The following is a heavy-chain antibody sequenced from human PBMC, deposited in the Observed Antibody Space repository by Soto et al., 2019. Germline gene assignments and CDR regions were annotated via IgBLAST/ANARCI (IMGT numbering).Heavy chain of an antibody. CDR1: GGSISSYY. Sequence: SETLSLTCTVSGGSISSYYWSWIRQPPGKGLEWIGYIYYSGSTNYNPSLKSRVTISVDTSKNQFSLKPSSVTAADTAVYYCARAPRGDYGYPSYFDYWGQGTLVTVSS. CDR3: ARAPRGDYGYPSYFDY. CDR2: IYYSGST. J-gene: IGHJ4*02. D-gene: IGHD3-10*01. V-gene: IGHV4-59*01.